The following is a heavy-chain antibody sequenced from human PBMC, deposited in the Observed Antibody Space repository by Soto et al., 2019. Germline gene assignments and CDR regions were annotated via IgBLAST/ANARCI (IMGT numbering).Heavy chain of an antibody. CDR1: GYTFTSYA. D-gene: IGHD6-13*01. V-gene: IGHV1-3*01. Sequence: ASVKVSCKASGYTFTSYAMHWVRQAPGQRLEWMGWINAGNGNTKYSQKFQGRVTITRDTSASTAYMELSSLRSEDTAVYYCARGLSGYSSSWYEDNWFDPWGQGTLVTVSS. CDR2: INAGNGNT. J-gene: IGHJ5*02. CDR3: ARGLSGYSSSWYEDNWFDP.